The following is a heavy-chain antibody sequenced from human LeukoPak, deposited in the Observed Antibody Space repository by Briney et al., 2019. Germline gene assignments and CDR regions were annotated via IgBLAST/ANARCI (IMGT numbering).Heavy chain of an antibody. D-gene: IGHD3-22*01. Sequence: TGGSLRLSCAASGFTFSSYAMSWIRQPPGKGLEWIGSIYYSGSTYYDPSLKSRVTISVDTSKNQFSLKLSSVTAADTAVYYCARHLLATRTYYYDSSGYLVDYWGQGTLVTVSS. J-gene: IGHJ4*02. CDR2: IYYSGST. CDR1: GFTFSSYA. CDR3: ARHLLATRTYYYDSSGYLVDY. V-gene: IGHV4-39*01.